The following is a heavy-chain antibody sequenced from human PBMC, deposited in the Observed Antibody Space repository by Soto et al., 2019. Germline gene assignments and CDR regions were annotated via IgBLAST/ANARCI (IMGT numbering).Heavy chain of an antibody. CDR3: ARGGVSHIVVVPAAIEFKESRWFAP. V-gene: IGHV3-30-3*01. CDR2: ISYDGSNK. J-gene: IGHJ5*02. D-gene: IGHD2-2*01. CDR1: GFTFSSYA. Sequence: QVQLVESGGGVVQPGRSLRLSCAASGFTFSSYAMHWVRQAPGKGLEWVAVISYDGSNKYYADSVKGRFTISRDNSKNTLYLQMHSLRAEDTAVYYCARGGVSHIVVVPAAIEFKESRWFAPWGQGTLVTVSS.